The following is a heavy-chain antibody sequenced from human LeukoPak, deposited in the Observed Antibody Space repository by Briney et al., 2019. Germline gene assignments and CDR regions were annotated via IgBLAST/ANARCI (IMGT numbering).Heavy chain of an antibody. CDR3: ARDLGSGDHGLLV. D-gene: IGHD2-21*02. V-gene: IGHV3-48*01. J-gene: IGHJ4*02. Sequence: GGSLRLSCAASGFTFNSYTMNWVRQAPGKGLGWTSYISWTGTTIYYADSVKGQVTISRDNAKNSLYLQMSSLRSDDTGLYFCARDLGSGDHGLLVWGQGTLLTVSS. CDR2: ISWTGTTI. CDR1: GFTFNSYT.